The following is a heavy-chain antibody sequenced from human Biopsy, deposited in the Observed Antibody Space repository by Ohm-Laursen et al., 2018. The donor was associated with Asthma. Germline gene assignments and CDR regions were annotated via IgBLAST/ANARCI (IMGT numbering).Heavy chain of an antibody. Sequence: GTLSLTCAVSGGSVSSGNNSWTWIRQPPGKGLEWMGSISYTGSAYHNPSLKSRVTISVDTSKNHFSLKLSSVTAADTAVYYCARHWDWGSFFDYWGQGTPVTVSS. CDR3: ARHWDWGSFFDY. J-gene: IGHJ4*02. CDR2: ISYTGSA. D-gene: IGHD7-27*01. CDR1: GGSVSSGNNS. V-gene: IGHV4-39*01.